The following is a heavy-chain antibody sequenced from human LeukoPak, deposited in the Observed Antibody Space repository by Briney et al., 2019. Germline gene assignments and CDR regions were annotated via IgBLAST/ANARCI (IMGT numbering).Heavy chain of an antibody. J-gene: IGHJ5*02. CDR1: GGSISSSSYY. D-gene: IGHD2-21*02. Sequence: PSETLSLTCTVSGGSISSSSYYWGWIRQPPGKGLEWIGSIYYSGSTYYNPSLKSRVTISVDTSKNQFSLKLSSVTAADTAVYYCARDHLVVTALRGFDPWGQGTLVTVSS. CDR2: IYYSGST. V-gene: IGHV4-39*07. CDR3: ARDHLVVTALRGFDP.